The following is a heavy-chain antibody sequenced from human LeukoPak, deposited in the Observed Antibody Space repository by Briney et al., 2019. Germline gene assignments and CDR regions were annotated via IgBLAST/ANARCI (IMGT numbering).Heavy chain of an antibody. Sequence: SQTLSLTCTVSGGSISSGSYYWSWIRQPAGKGLEWIGRIYTSGSTSYNPSLKSHVTISVDTTHHQFSQKTSSVPAADTAVYYCARDPGGSYYPAPFDYWGQGTLVTVSS. V-gene: IGHV4-61*02. J-gene: IGHJ4*02. CDR1: GGSISSGSYY. D-gene: IGHD1-26*01. CDR3: ARDPGGSYYPAPFDY. CDR2: IYTSGST.